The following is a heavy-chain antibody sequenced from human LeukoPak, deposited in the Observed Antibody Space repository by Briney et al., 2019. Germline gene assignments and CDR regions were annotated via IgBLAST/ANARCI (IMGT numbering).Heavy chain of an antibody. D-gene: IGHD6-6*01. CDR3: ARGAPSIAARGYYYGMDV. J-gene: IGHJ6*02. V-gene: IGHV1-69*13. CDR1: GGTFSSYA. Sequence: SVKVSCTASGGTFSSYAISWVRQAPGQGLEWMGGIIPIFGTANYAQKFQGRVTITADESTSTAYMELSSLRSEDTAVYYCARGAPSIAARGYYYGMDVWGQGTTVTVSS. CDR2: IIPIFGTA.